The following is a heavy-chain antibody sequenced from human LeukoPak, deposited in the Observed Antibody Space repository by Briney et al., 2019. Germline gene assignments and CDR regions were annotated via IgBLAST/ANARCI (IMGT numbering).Heavy chain of an antibody. D-gene: IGHD5-18*01. Sequence: GGSLRLSCAASGFTSSSYSMNWVRQAPGKGLEWVSSISSSSSYIYYAGSVKGRFTISRDNAKNSLYLQMNSLRAEDTAVYYCASRYSYGLVVYWGQGTLVTVSS. V-gene: IGHV3-21*01. CDR3: ASRYSYGLVVY. J-gene: IGHJ4*02. CDR1: GFTSSSYS. CDR2: ISSSSSYI.